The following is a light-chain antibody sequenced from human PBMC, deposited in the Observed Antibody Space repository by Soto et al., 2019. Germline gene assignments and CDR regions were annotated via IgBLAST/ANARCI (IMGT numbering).Light chain of an antibody. CDR2: AAS. V-gene: IGKV1-39*01. CDR1: QSISSY. Sequence: DIQMTQSPSSLSASVGDRVTITCRASQSISSYLNWYQQKPGKAPKLLIYAASSMQSGVPSRFSSSGSRTAFTLTISSLHPEDFASYYRQQSYSTRLTFGGGTKVEIK. J-gene: IGKJ4*01. CDR3: QQSYSTRLT.